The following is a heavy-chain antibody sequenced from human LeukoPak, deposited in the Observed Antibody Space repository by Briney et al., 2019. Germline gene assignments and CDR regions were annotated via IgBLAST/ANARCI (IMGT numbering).Heavy chain of an antibody. CDR3: ARVTGYYFDY. D-gene: IGHD2-8*02. CDR1: GFTFSGYV. Sequence: GGSLRLSCAASGFTFSGYVMTWVRQAPGKGLECVSSISSSSSYIYYADSVKGRFTISRDNAKNSLYLQMNSLRAEDTAVYYCARVTGYYFDYWGQGTLVTVSS. CDR2: ISSSSSYI. J-gene: IGHJ4*02. V-gene: IGHV3-21*01.